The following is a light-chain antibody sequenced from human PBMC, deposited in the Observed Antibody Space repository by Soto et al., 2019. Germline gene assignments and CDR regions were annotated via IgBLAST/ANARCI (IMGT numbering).Light chain of an antibody. CDR2: EGS. CDR1: SSDVGSYNL. CDR3: CSYASSSTYV. J-gene: IGLJ1*01. Sequence: QSALTQPASVSGSPGQSITISCTGTSSDVGSYNLVSWYQQHPGKAPKLMIYEGSKRPSGISNRFSGSKSGNTASLTISGLQAEDEAYYYCCSYASSSTYVFGAGTKLTVL. V-gene: IGLV2-23*01.